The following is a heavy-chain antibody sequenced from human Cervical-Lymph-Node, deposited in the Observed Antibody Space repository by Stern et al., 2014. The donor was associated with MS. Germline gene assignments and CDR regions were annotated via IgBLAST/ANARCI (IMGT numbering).Heavy chain of an antibody. CDR2: ISTDSGGA. V-gene: IGHV1-2*02. Sequence: QVQLVQSGAEVKKPGASVKVSCKASGYSFTAYFIHWVRQAPGQGLEWMGWISTDSGGANYAQRFQCRVTRTRDTSISTTYMELSRLRSDDTAVYYCARDRGSHSDYWGQGTLVTVSS. D-gene: IGHD1-26*01. CDR1: GYSFTAYF. J-gene: IGHJ4*02. CDR3: ARDRGSHSDY.